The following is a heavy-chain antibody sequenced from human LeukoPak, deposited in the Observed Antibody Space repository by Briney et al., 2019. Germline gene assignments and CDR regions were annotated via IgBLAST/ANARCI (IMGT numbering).Heavy chain of an antibody. J-gene: IGHJ5*02. Sequence: ASVKVSCKSSGYTFSRYYMNGVRQAPGQGLEWMGIINPSGGSTNYAQKFQGRVTMTRDTSTSTIYMEVSSLRSEDTAVYYCATSFRAVNWFDPWGQGTLVTVSS. D-gene: IGHD3-10*01. CDR3: ATSFRAVNWFDP. V-gene: IGHV1-46*01. CDR2: INPSGGST. CDR1: GYTFSRYY.